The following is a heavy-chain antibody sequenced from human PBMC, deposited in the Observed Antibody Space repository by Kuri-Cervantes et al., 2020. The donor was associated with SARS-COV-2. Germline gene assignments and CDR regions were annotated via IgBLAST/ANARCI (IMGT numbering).Heavy chain of an antibody. Sequence: SETLSLTCTVSGGSISSGSYYWSWIRQPAGKGLEWIGRIYTSGSTNYNPSLKSRVTMSVDTSKNQFSLKLSSVTAADTAVYYCARPGGFLDVWGKGTTVTVSS. CDR3: ARPGGFLDV. CDR2: IYTSGST. CDR1: GGSISSGSYY. D-gene: IGHD4-23*01. V-gene: IGHV4-61*02. J-gene: IGHJ6*04.